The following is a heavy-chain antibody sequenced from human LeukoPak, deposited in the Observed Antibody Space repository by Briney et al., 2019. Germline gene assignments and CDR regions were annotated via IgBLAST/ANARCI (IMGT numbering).Heavy chain of an antibody. V-gene: IGHV3-23*01. CDR1: GFTFSIYG. CDR3: AKVRSASRTSAFDI. J-gene: IGHJ3*02. Sequence: PGETLRLSCAVSGFTFSIYGMSWVRQAPGKGLEWVSGISGSGGSTYYADSVKGRFTISRDNSKNTLSLQLNSLRAEDTAVYFCAKVRSASRTSAFDIWGQGTMVTASS. D-gene: IGHD6-13*01. CDR2: ISGSGGST.